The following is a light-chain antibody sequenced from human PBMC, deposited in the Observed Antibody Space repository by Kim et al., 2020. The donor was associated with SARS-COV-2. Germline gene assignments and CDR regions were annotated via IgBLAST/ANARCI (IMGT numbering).Light chain of an antibody. CDR1: QSVRSSD. V-gene: IGKV3-20*01. J-gene: IGKJ1*01. CDR2: DGS. CDR3: QQYRTSPTT. Sequence: SPGERATLSWRASQSVRSSDLAWYQQRPGQAPRVLIYDGSNRAAGIPDRFSGSGSGTDFTLTISRLEPDDFAVYYCQQYRTSPTTFGQGTKVDIK.